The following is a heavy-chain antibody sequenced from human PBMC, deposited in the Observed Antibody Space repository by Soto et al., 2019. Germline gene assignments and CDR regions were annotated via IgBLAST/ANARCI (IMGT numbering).Heavy chain of an antibody. CDR3: ARESEDLTSNFDY. J-gene: IGHJ4*02. CDR1: GFTFSSYG. CDR2: IWYDGSNK. V-gene: IGHV3-33*01. Sequence: GGSLRLSCAASGFTFSSYGMHWVRQAPGKGLEWVAVIWYDGSNKYYADSVKGRFTISRDNSKNTLYLQMNSLRAEDTAVYYCARESEDLTSNFDYWGQGTLVTVSS.